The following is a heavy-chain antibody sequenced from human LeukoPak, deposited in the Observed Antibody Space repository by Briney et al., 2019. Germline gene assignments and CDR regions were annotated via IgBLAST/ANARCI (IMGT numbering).Heavy chain of an antibody. CDR1: GFTFSSYA. CDR3: AKGEIVVVTEFDY. Sequence: GGSLRLSCAASGFTFSSYAMSWVRQAPGKGLEWVSAISGSGGSTYYADSVKGRFTISRDNSKNTLYLQMSSLRAEDTAVYYCAKGEIVVVTEFDYWGQGTLVTVSS. CDR2: ISGSGGST. J-gene: IGHJ4*02. V-gene: IGHV3-23*01. D-gene: IGHD2-15*01.